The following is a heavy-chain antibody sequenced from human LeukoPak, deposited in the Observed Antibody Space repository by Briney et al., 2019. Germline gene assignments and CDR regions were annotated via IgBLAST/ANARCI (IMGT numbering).Heavy chain of an antibody. Sequence: GESPKISCKGSGYSFTSYWIGWVRQMPGKGLEWMGIIYPGDSDTRYSPSFQGQVTISADKSISTAYLQWSSLKASDTAMYYCARRGYTYGYVLPFDYWGQGTLVTVSS. D-gene: IGHD5-18*01. J-gene: IGHJ4*02. CDR1: GYSFTSYW. V-gene: IGHV5-51*01. CDR3: ARRGYTYGYVLPFDY. CDR2: IYPGDSDT.